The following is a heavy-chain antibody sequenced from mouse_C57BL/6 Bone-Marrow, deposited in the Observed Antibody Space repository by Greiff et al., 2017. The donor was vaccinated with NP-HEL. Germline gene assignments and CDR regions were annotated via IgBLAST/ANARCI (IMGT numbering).Heavy chain of an antibody. D-gene: IGHD1-1*01. J-gene: IGHJ4*01. V-gene: IGHV1-5*01. CDR1: GYTFTSYW. Sequence: VQLQQSGTVLARPGASVKMSCKTSGYTFTSYWMHWVKQRPGQGLEWIGAIYPGNSDTSYNQKFKGKAKLTAVTSASTAYMELSSLTNEDSAVYYCTRTDGSSYAMDYWGQGTSVTVSS. CDR2: IYPGNSDT. CDR3: TRTDGSSYAMDY.